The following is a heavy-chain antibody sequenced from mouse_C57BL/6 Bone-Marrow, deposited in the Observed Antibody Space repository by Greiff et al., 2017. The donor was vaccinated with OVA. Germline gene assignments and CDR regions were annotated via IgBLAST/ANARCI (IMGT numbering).Heavy chain of an antibody. D-gene: IGHD2-1*01. CDR1: GYTFTDYY. CDR3: ARELYYGNYAWFAY. V-gene: IGHV1-19*01. CDR2: INPYNGGT. J-gene: IGHJ3*01. Sequence: VQLKESGPVLVKPGASVKMSCKASGYTFTDYYMNWVKQSHGKSLEWIGVINPYNGGTSYNQKFKGKATLTVDKSSSTAYLELNSLTSEDSAVYYCARELYYGNYAWFAYWGQGTLVTVSA.